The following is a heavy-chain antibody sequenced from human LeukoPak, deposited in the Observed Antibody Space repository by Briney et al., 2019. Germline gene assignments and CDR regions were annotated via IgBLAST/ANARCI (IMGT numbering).Heavy chain of an antibody. J-gene: IGHJ6*03. CDR3: ARHQVEVPGYRDYSTGYYMDI. CDR1: GGSISTRSYY. V-gene: IGHV4-39*01. Sequence: ASETLSLTCTVSGGSISTRSYYWGWIRQPPGKGLEWIGSIYYSGNTYYNPSLKSRVTISVDTSKKQFSLKLSSVTAAETAVYYCARHQVEVPGYRDYSTGYYMDIWGKGTTVTVSS. CDR2: IYYSGNT. D-gene: IGHD4-17*01.